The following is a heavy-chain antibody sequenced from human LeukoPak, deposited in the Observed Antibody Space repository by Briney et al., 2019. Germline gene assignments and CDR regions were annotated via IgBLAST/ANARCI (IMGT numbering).Heavy chain of an antibody. CDR1: GFTFSNYA. CDR2: ISSRDGKT. D-gene: IGHD3-10*01. J-gene: IGHJ4*02. V-gene: IGHV3-23*01. CDR3: ARGRFAELLFDI. Sequence: GGSLRLSCAASGFTFSNYAMSWVRQAPGKGLEWVSSISSRDGKTYYADSVKGRFTISRDNSKNTLYLQMNSLRAEDTAMYYCARGRFAELLFDIWGQGTLVTVSS.